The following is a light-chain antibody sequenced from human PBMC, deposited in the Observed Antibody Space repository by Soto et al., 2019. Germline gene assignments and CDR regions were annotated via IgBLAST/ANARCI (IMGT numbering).Light chain of an antibody. CDR3: QQYSNRPRT. V-gene: IGKV3-15*01. J-gene: IGKJ1*01. Sequence: EIVMTQSPATLSVSPGERATLSCRASQSVSDYLAWYQQTPGQPPRLLIYTASTRATGIPARFSGSGSGTEFTLTISSLQSEDFAVYYCQQYSNRPRTFGQGTRVEIK. CDR2: TAS. CDR1: QSVSDY.